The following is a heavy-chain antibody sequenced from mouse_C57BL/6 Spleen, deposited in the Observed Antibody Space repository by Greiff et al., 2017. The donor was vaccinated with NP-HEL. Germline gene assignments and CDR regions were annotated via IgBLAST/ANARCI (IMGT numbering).Heavy chain of an antibody. D-gene: IGHD1-1*01. J-gene: IGHJ2*01. CDR3: ARLPTTGVAGGFDY. Sequence: VQLQQSGAELARPGASVKMSCKASGYTFTSYTMHWVKQRPGQGLEWIGYINPSSGYTKYNQKFKDKATLTADKSSSTAYMQLSSLTSEDSAVYYWARLPTTGVAGGFDYWGQGTTLTVSS. V-gene: IGHV1-4*01. CDR2: INPSSGYT. CDR1: GYTFTSYT.